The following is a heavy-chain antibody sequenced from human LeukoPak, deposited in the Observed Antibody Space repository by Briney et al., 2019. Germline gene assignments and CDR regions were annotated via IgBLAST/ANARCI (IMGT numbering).Heavy chain of an antibody. CDR1: GFTFAGYA. Sequence: GGSLRLSCAASGFTFAGYAMTWVRQTPGKGLEWVSLIYADGSTHYTDSVKGRFSISRDNSKNTVYLQMNSLRGEDTAVYYCARRSVPGRPGYWGQGTLVTVSS. V-gene: IGHV3-66*04. CDR3: ARRSVPGRPGY. D-gene: IGHD6-6*01. CDR2: IYADGST. J-gene: IGHJ4*02.